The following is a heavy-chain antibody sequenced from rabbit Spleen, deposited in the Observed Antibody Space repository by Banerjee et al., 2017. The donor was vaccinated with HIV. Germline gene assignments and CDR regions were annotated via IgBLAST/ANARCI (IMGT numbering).Heavy chain of an antibody. CDR3: ARNFDL. CDR2: IDPIFGTT. CDR1: GFDFSSYG. V-gene: IGHV1S39*01. J-gene: IGHJ4*01. Sequence: QQQLVESGGGLVQPGGSLKLSCKASGFDFSSYGVSWVRQAPGKGLEWIGYIDPIFGTTYYASWAKGRFTISKTSSTTVTLQMTSLTAADTATYFCARNFDLWGPGTLVTVS.